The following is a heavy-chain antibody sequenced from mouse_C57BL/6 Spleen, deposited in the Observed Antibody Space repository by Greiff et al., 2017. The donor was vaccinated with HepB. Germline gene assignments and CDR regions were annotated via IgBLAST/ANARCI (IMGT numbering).Heavy chain of an antibody. CDR1: GYSFTSYY. J-gene: IGHJ4*01. V-gene: IGHV1-66*01. Sequence: VKLMESGPELVKPGASVKISCKASGYSFTSYYIHWVKQRPGQGLEWIGWIYPGSGNTKYNEKFKGKATLTADTSSSTAYMQLSSLTSEDSAVYYCAREAYGNYGGYAMDYWGQGTSVTVSS. CDR3: AREAYGNYGGYAMDY. CDR2: IYPGSGNT. D-gene: IGHD2-1*01.